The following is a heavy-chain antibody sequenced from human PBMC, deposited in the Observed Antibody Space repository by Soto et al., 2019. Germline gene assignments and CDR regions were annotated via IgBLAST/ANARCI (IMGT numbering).Heavy chain of an antibody. CDR1: GGTLSRYA. V-gene: IGHV1-69*13. CDR3: ARDGTLYDSSGYYYLY. Sequence: SVKVSCKASGGTLSRYAINWVRQAPGQGLEWMGGIIPMFGTANYAQKFQGRVTITADESTNTGYMELRSLISEDTAVYYCARDGTLYDSSGYYYLYWGQGTLVTASS. J-gene: IGHJ4*02. D-gene: IGHD3-22*01. CDR2: IIPMFGTA.